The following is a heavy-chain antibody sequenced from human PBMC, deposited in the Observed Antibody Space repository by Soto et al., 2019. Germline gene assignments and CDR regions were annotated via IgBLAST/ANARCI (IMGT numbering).Heavy chain of an antibody. J-gene: IGHJ6*01. CDR1: GFTFSSYA. CDR3: ARGGIAARPHGYYGMDV. CDR2: ISYDGSNK. D-gene: IGHD6-6*01. Sequence: QVQLVESGGGVVQPGRSLRLSCAASGFTFSSYAMHWVRQAPGKGLEWVAVISYDGSNKYYADSVKGRFTISRDNSKNTLYLQMNSLRAEDTAVYYCARGGIAARPHGYYGMDVW. V-gene: IGHV3-30-3*01.